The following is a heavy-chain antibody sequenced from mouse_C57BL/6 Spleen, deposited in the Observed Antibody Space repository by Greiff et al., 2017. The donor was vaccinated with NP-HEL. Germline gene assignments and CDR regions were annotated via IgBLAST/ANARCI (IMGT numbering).Heavy chain of an antibody. Sequence: EVQLQQSGTVLARPGASVKMSCKTSGYTFTSYWMHWVKQRPGQGLEWIGAIYPGNSDTSYNQKFKGKAKLTAVTSASTAYMELSSLTNEDSAVYYCTRSLYYYGSSGGYFDVWGTGTTVTVSS. CDR3: TRSLYYYGSSGGYFDV. V-gene: IGHV1-5*01. D-gene: IGHD1-1*01. CDR2: IYPGNSDT. CDR1: GYTFTSYW. J-gene: IGHJ1*03.